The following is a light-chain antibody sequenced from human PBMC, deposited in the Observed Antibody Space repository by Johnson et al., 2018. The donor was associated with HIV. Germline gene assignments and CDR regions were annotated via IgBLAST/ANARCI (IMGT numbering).Light chain of an antibody. Sequence: QAVLTQPPSVSAAPGQKVTISCSGSSSNIGNNYVSWYQQLPGTAPKLLIYDNTKRPSGIPDRFSGSKSGTSATLGITGLQTGAEADYYCGTWDSSLTTCFFGTWTKVTVL. CDR2: DNT. J-gene: IGLJ1*01. CDR3: GTWDSSLTTCF. CDR1: SSNIGNNY. V-gene: IGLV1-51*01.